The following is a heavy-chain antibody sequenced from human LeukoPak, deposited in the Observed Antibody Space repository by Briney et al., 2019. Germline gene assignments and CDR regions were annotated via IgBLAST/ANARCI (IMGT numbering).Heavy chain of an antibody. Sequence: PGGSLRLSCAASGFTFSSYGMHWVRQAPGKGLEWVAVIWYDGSNKYYADSVKGRFTISRDNSKNTLYLQMNSLRAEDTAVYYCAREGVGDIVVAPAARAYFDYWGQGTLVTVSS. CDR1: GFTFSSYG. D-gene: IGHD2-2*01. V-gene: IGHV3-33*01. J-gene: IGHJ4*02. CDR3: AREGVGDIVVAPAARAYFDY. CDR2: IWYDGSNK.